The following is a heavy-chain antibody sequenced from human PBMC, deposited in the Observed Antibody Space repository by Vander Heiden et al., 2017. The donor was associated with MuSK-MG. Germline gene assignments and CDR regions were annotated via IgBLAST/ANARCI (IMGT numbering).Heavy chain of an antibody. J-gene: IGHJ5*02. CDR2: INHSGST. CDR3: ASYTDYIVTNNGGFDP. CDR1: GGSISGYY. D-gene: IGHD3-9*01. V-gene: IGHV4-34*01. Sequence: QVQLQQWGAGLLKPSETLSLTCAVYGGSISGYYWSWIRQPPGEGLEWIGEINHSGSTKYNPARKRRVTISVDTSKNQCALKRSSVPAAEKAVYYCASYTDYIVTNNGGFDPWCQGSLVTVSS.